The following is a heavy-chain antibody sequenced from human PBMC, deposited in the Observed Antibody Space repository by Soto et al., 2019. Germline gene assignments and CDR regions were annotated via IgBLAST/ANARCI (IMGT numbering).Heavy chain of an antibody. Sequence: GGSLRLSCAASGFTFSSYGMHWVRQAPGKGLEWVAVISYDGSNKYYADSVKGRFTISRDNSKNTLYLQMNSLRAEDTAVYYCAKELLWFGVGPHGMDVWGQGTTVTVSS. D-gene: IGHD3-10*01. CDR3: AKELLWFGVGPHGMDV. J-gene: IGHJ6*02. CDR1: GFTFSSYG. CDR2: ISYDGSNK. V-gene: IGHV3-30*18.